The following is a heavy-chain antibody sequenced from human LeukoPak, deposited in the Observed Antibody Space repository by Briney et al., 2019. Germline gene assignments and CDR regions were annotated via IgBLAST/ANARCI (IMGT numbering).Heavy chain of an antibody. V-gene: IGHV1-2*04. CDR2: INPNSGGT. J-gene: IGHJ6*02. CDR3: ARGTVVPAAPFGYYYYGMDV. CDR1: GYTFTGYY. D-gene: IGHD2-2*01. Sequence: ASVKVSCKASGYTFTGYYMHWVRQAPGQGLEWMGWINPNSGGTNYAQKFQGWVTMTRDTSISTAYMELSRLRSDDTAVYYCARGTVVPAAPFGYYYYGMDVWGQGTTVTVSS.